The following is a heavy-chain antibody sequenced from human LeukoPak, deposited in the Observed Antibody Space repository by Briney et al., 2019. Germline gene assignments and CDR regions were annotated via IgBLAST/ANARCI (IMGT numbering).Heavy chain of an antibody. CDR2: IYSGGST. V-gene: IGHV3-53*01. CDR3: ARGSDYGDPHT. D-gene: IGHD4-17*01. Sequence: GGSLRLSCAASGFTVSSNYMSWVRQAPGKGLEWVSVIYSGGSTYYADSVTGRFTISRDNSKNTLYLQMNSLRAEDTAVYYCARGSDYGDPHTWGQGTLVTVSS. J-gene: IGHJ5*02. CDR1: GFTVSSNY.